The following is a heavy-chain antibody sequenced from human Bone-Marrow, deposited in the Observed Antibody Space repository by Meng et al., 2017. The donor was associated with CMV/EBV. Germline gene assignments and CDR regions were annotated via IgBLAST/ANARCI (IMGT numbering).Heavy chain of an antibody. CDR3: ARDLDYYDSSWFDP. J-gene: IGHJ5*02. CDR2: INAGNGNT. Sequence: KAYGYTFTSYAMHWVRQAPGQRLEWMGWINAGNGNTKYSQKFQGRVTITRDTSASTAYMELSSLRSEDTAVYYCARDLDYYDSSWFDPWGQGTLVTVSS. V-gene: IGHV1-3*01. D-gene: IGHD3-22*01. CDR1: GYTFTSYA.